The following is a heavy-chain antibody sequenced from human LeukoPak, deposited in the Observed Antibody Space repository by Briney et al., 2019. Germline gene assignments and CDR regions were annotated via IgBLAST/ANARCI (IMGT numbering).Heavy chain of an antibody. CDR3: ASARVWFGELMALY. J-gene: IGHJ4*02. CDR2: IYHSGST. D-gene: IGHD3-10*01. CDR1: GYSISSGYY. Sequence: SETLSLTCAVSGYSISSGYYWGWIRQPPGKGLEWIGSIYHSGSTYYNPSLKSRVTISVDTSKNQFSLKLSSVTAADTAVYYCASARVWFGELMALYWGQGTLVTVSS. V-gene: IGHV4-38-2*01.